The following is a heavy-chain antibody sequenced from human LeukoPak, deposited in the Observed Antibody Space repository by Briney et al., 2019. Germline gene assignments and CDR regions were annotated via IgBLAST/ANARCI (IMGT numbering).Heavy chain of an antibody. CDR2: ISSNGGST. Sequence: GGSLRLSCSASGFTFSSYAMHWVRQAPGKGLEYVSAISSNGGSTYYADSVKGRFTISRDNSKNTLYLQMSSLRAEDTAVYYCVKVFSGGYYDRGGGYWGQGTLVTVSS. V-gene: IGHV3-64D*06. CDR3: VKVFSGGYYDRGGGY. D-gene: IGHD1-26*01. J-gene: IGHJ4*02. CDR1: GFTFSSYA.